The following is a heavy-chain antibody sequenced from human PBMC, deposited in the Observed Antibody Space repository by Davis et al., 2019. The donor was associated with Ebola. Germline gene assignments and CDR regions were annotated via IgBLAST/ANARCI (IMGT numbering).Heavy chain of an antibody. CDR1: GGTFSSYA. CDR2: IIPILGIA. J-gene: IGHJ6*02. D-gene: IGHD4-17*01. CDR3: AREPRYGDYTHHDYYGMDV. Sequence: AASVKVSCKASGGTFSSYAISWVRQAPGHGLEWMGRIIPILGIANYAQKFQGRVTITADKSTSTAYMELSSLRSEDTAVYYCAREPRYGDYTHHDYYGMDVWGQGTTVTVSS. V-gene: IGHV1-69*04.